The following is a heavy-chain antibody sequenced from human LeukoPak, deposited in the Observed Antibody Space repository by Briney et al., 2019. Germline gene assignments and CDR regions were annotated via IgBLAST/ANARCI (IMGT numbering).Heavy chain of an antibody. CDR1: GATFSPYG. CDR2: IWNDGTHH. Sequence: GGSLRLSCVASGATFSPYGMHWARQAPGKGLEWVAAIWNDGTHHYYADSVKGRFTISRDNFKSTLYLDMDSLSAEDAAFYFCARDPDPYGDSFFDLWGQGTLVTVSS. V-gene: IGHV3-33*01. CDR3: ARDPDPYGDSFFDL. J-gene: IGHJ4*02. D-gene: IGHD4-17*01.